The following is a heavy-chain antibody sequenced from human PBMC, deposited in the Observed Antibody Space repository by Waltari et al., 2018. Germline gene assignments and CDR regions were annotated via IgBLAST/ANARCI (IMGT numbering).Heavy chain of an antibody. V-gene: IGHV3-48*01. CDR1: GFPFSSYS. Sequence: EVQLVESGGGLVQPGGSLRLSCAASGFPFSSYSRNWVRQAPGKGLEWVSYISSSSSTIYYADSVKGRFTISRDNAKNSLYLQMNSLRAEDTAVYYCAREGRGYSYGIDYWGQGTLVTVSS. CDR3: AREGRGYSYGIDY. CDR2: ISSSSSTI. J-gene: IGHJ4*02. D-gene: IGHD5-18*01.